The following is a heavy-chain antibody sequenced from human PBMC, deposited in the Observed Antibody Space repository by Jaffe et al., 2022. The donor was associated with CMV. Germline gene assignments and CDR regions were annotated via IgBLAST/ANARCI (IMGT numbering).Heavy chain of an antibody. CDR1: GFTFSSYE. Sequence: EVQLVESGGGLVQPGGSLRLSCAASGFTFSSYEMNWVRQAPGKGLEWVSYISSSGSTIYYADSVKGRFTISRDNAKNSLYLQMNSLRAEDTAVYYCAPTFWRESVFDYWGQGTLVTVSS. D-gene: IGHD3-10*01. V-gene: IGHV3-48*03. CDR2: ISSSGSTI. CDR3: APTFWRESVFDY. J-gene: IGHJ4*02.